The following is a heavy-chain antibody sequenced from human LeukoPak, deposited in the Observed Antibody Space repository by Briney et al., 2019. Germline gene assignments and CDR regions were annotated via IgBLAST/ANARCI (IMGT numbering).Heavy chain of an antibody. CDR1: GGSFSGYY. J-gene: IGHJ3*02. Sequence: PSETLSLTCAVYGGSFSGYYWSWIRQPPGKGLEWIGEINHSGSTNYNPSLKSRVTISVDTSKNQFSLKLSSVTAADTAVYYCARGRGYGSGWYVGAFDIWGQGTMVTVSS. V-gene: IGHV4-34*01. CDR2: INHSGST. CDR3: ARGRGYGSGWYVGAFDI. D-gene: IGHD6-19*01.